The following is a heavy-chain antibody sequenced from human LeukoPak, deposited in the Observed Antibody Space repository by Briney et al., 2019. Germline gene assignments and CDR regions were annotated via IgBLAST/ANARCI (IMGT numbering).Heavy chain of an antibody. CDR2: IYYSGST. Sequence: PSETLSLTCTVSGGSISSYYWSWIRQPPGKGLEWIGYIYYSGSTNYNPSLKSRVTISVDTSKNQFSLKLSSVTAADTAVCYGESGGRVAFDLWGQGTMVTVSS. D-gene: IGHD3-3*01. CDR3: ESGGRVAFDL. CDR1: GGSISSYY. J-gene: IGHJ5*02. V-gene: IGHV4-59*01.